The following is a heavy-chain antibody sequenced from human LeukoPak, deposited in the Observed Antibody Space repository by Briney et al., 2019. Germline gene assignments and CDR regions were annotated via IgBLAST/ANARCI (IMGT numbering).Heavy chain of an antibody. CDR2: IRGSGGGT. CDR1: GFPFSTYA. J-gene: IGHJ4*02. CDR3: AKERATTTTFDY. D-gene: IGHD1-26*01. Sequence: GSLRLSCAASGFPFSTYAMSWVRQAPGKGLEWVSLIRGSGGGTYYANSVKGRFTISRDNSKNTLYLQMDSLRTEDTAVYYCAKERATTTTFDYWGQGTLITVSS. V-gene: IGHV3-23*01.